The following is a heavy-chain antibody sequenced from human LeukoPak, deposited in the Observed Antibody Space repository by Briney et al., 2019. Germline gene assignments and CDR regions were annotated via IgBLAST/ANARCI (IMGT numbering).Heavy chain of an antibody. CDR1: GFTFSYYW. CDR2: IKTDVIEK. V-gene: IGHV3-7*01. CDR3: ASYLYWWSDLGF. D-gene: IGHD2-8*02. J-gene: IGHJ4*02. Sequence: GGSLRLSCAASGFTFSYYWMTWVRQAPGKGLEWLANIKTDVIEKYYVASVNGRFTISRDNANNSLYLQMNSLRVEDTAVYFCASYLYWWSDLGFWGQGTLVTVSS.